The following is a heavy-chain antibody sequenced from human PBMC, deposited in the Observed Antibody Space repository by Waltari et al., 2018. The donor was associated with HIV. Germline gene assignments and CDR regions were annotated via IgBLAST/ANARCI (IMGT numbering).Heavy chain of an antibody. D-gene: IGHD3-22*01. CDR3: AKVIGSGYFYFDY. Sequence: EVQLLESGGGLVQPGGSLRRSCAASGFTFSSYPMSWVRTAPGKGLEWVSAISGSGGSTYYADSVKGRFTISRDNSKNTLYLQMNSLRAEDTAVYYCAKVIGSGYFYFDYWGQGTLVTVSS. CDR2: ISGSGGST. J-gene: IGHJ4*02. V-gene: IGHV3-23*01. CDR1: GFTFSSYP.